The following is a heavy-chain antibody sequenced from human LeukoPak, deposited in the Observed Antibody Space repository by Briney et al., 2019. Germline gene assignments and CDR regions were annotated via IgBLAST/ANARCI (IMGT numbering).Heavy chain of an antibody. CDR2: ISGSGRST. J-gene: IGHJ5*02. Sequence: GGSLRLSCAASGFIFSSNAMGWVRQAPGKGLEWVSAISGSGRSTYYADSVKGRFTISKDNSKNTLYLQMNSLRAEDTALYFCVPSGGAPWGQGTLVTVSS. D-gene: IGHD3-10*01. V-gene: IGHV3-23*01. CDR3: VPSGGAP. CDR1: GFIFSSNA.